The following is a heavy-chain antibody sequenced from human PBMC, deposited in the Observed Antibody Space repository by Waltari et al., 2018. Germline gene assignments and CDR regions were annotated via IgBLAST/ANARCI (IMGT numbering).Heavy chain of an antibody. J-gene: IGHJ4*02. CDR3: ARELGYSGYDGDY. D-gene: IGHD5-12*01. CDR2: IYYSGST. CDR1: GGPISSSSYY. V-gene: IGHV4-39*07. Sequence: QLQLQESGPGLVKPSETLSLTCTVSGGPISSSSYYWGWIRQPPGKGLEWIGSIYYSGSTYYNPSLKSRVTISVDTSKNQFSLKLSSVTAADTAVYYCARELGYSGYDGDYWGQGTLVTVSS.